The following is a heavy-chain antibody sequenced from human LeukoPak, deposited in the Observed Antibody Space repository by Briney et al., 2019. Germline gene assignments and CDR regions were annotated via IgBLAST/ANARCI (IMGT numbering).Heavy chain of an antibody. V-gene: IGHV4-39*01. CDR2: IYYSGST. CDR1: GGSISSSSYY. Sequence: SETLSRTCTVSGGSISSSSYYWGWIRQPPGKGLEWIGSIYYSGSTYYNPSLKSRVTISVDTSKNQFSLKLSSVTAADTAVYYCARPRRIGYSGYDDGDYWGQGTLVTVSS. CDR3: ARPRRIGYSGYDDGDY. D-gene: IGHD5-12*01. J-gene: IGHJ4*02.